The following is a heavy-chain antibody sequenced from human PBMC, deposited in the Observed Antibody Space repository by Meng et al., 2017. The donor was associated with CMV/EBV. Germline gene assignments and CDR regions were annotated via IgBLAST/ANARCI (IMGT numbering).Heavy chain of an antibody. CDR3: ARVFGYDFWSGYFDY. Sequence: GESLKISCAASGFTFSDYCMSWIRQAPGKGLEWVSYISSSGSTIYYADSVKGRFTISRDNAKNSLYLQMNSLRAEDTAVYYCARVFGYDFWSGYFDYWGQGTLVTVSS. CDR2: ISSSGSTI. D-gene: IGHD3-3*01. V-gene: IGHV3-11*01. J-gene: IGHJ4*02. CDR1: GFTFSDYC.